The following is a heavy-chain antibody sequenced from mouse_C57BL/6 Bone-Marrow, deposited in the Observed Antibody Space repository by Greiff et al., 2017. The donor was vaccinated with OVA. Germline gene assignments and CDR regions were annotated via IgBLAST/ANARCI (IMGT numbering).Heavy chain of an antibody. D-gene: IGHD3-2*02. CDR3: VRAKTAQATDYAMDD. V-gene: IGHV10-3*01. CDR2: IRSKSSNYAT. CDR1: GFIFNTYA. Sequence: EAGGGLVQPKGSLKLSCAASGFIFNTYAMHWVRQAPGKGLEWVARIRSKSSNYATYYADSVKDRFTISKDDSQSMLYLQMNNLKTEDTAMYYCVRAKTAQATDYAMDDWGQGTSVTVSS. J-gene: IGHJ4*01.